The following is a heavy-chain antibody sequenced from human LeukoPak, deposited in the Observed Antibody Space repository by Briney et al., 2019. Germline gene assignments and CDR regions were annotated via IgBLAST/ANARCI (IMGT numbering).Heavy chain of an antibody. D-gene: IGHD2-15*01. Sequence: GGSLRLSCAASGFTFSNAWMSWVRQAPGKGLEWVGRIKSKTDGGTTDYAALVKGRFTISRDDSKNTVYLQMNSLKTEDTAVYYCTTESVVAATVSGELDYWGQGTLVTVSS. CDR2: IKSKTDGGTT. CDR3: TTESVVAATVSGELDY. J-gene: IGHJ4*02. CDR1: GFTFSNAW. V-gene: IGHV3-15*01.